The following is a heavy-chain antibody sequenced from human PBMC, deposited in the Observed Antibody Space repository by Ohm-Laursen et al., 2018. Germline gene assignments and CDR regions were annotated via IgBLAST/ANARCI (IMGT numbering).Heavy chain of an antibody. Sequence: SLRLSCTASGFTFSDYYMAWVRQTPGKGLEWVANINRDGGSESYVDSVQGRFTISRDNAKNLLYLQMNNLRAEDTAMYYCSRDYLSIWGQGTLVTVSS. V-gene: IGHV3-7*01. CDR3: SRDYLSI. CDR2: INRDGGSE. D-gene: IGHD2/OR15-2a*01. J-gene: IGHJ3*01. CDR1: GFTFSDYY.